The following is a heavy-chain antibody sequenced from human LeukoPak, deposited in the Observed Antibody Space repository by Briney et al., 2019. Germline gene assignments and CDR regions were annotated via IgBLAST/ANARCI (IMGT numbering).Heavy chain of an antibody. CDR2: ISAYNGNT. D-gene: IGHD2-2*01. V-gene: IGHV1-18*01. Sequence: ASVKVSCKASGYTFTSYGISWVRQAPGQGLEWMGWISAYNGNTNYAQKLQGRVTMTTDTSTSTACMELRSLRSDDTAVYYCARAEYCSSTSCYPFDPWGQGTLVTVSS. J-gene: IGHJ5*02. CDR1: GYTFTSYG. CDR3: ARAEYCSSTSCYPFDP.